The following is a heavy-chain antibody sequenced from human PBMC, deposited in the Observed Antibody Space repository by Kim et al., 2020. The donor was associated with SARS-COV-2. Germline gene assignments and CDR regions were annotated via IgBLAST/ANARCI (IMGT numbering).Heavy chain of an antibody. CDR3: ATYTERSCWYAFAT. CDR2: IKQDGSEK. J-gene: IGHJ5*02. Sequence: GGSLRLSCGVSGLTFSRYWLCWVRQAPGKGLEWLANIKQDGSEKYYVDSVKGRFTISRDNAKNSLYLQMNSLRADDTAVYYCATYTERSCWYAFATWGQGTLVTVST. CDR1: GLTFSRYW. V-gene: IGHV3-7*03. D-gene: IGHD6-19*01.